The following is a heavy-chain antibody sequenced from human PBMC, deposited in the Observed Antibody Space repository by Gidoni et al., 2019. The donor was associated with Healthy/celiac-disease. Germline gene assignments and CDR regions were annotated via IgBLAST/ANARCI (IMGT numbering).Heavy chain of an antibody. CDR2: IWYDGSNK. J-gene: IGHJ4*02. D-gene: IGHD2-21*01. CDR1: GFTFSSYG. CDR3: ARDESYAVIGEVHFDY. Sequence: QVQLVESGGGVVQPGRSLRLSCAASGFTFSSYGMHWVRQAPGKGLEWVAVIWYDGSNKYYADSVKGRFTISRDNSKNTLYLQMNSLRAEDTAVYYCARDESYAVIGEVHFDYWGQGTLVTVSS. V-gene: IGHV3-33*01.